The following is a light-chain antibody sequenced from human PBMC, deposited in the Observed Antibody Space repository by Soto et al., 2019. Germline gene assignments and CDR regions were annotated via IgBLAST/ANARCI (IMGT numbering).Light chain of an antibody. CDR3: SSYAGSHNFV. J-gene: IGLJ1*01. V-gene: IGLV2-8*01. CDR2: EVS. Sequence: QSALTQPSSASGSPGQSVTISCTGTSSDVGGYNYVSWYQQHPGKAPKLMIYEVSKRPSGVPDRFSGSKSGNTASLPVSGLQAEDEADYYCSSYAGSHNFVFGTGTKLTVL. CDR1: SSDVGGYNY.